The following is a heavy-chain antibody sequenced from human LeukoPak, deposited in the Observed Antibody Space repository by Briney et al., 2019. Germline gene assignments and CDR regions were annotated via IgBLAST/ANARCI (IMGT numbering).Heavy chain of an antibody. CDR1: GFTFSGYW. CDR3: ARGPSRANAFDY. V-gene: IGHV3-7*01. Sequence: GGSLRLSCAASGFTFSGYWMSWVRQAPGKGLEWVADIKQDGSEEYYVDSVKGRFTISRDNAKNSLYLQMNSLRAEDTAVYYCARGPSRANAFDYWGQGPLVSVPS. CDR2: IKQDGSEE. D-gene: IGHD2-8*01. J-gene: IGHJ4*02.